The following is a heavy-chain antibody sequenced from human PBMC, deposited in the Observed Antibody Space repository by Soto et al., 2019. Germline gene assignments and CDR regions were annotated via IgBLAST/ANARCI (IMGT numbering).Heavy chain of an antibody. V-gene: IGHV3-23*01. CDR1: GFTCSSYA. J-gene: IGHJ3*02. CDR3: ARDRKPRSQYYYDSSGYSAFDI. CDR2: ISGSGGST. Sequence: GGSLRLSCAASGFTCSSYAMSWVRQAPGKGLEWVSAISGSGGSTSYAQKFQGRVTMTRDTSTSTVYMELSSLRSEDTAVYYCARDRKPRSQYYYDSSGYSAFDIWGQGTMVTVSS. D-gene: IGHD3-22*01.